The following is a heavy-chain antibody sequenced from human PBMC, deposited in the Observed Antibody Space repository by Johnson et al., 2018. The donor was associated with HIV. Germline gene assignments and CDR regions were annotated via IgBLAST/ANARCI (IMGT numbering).Heavy chain of an antibody. D-gene: IGHD6-6*01. CDR1: GFTFSDYY. CDR2: ISSSGSTI. V-gene: IGHV3-11*04. J-gene: IGHJ3*02. Sequence: ERLVESGGGLERPGGTLRLSCAVSGFTFSDYYMSCIRHAPGKGLGWVSYISSSGSTIYYADSVKGRLTISRDNAKNSLYLEMNSLRAEDTAVYYCAKTALVQSIWDAFDIWGQGTMVTVSS. CDR3: AKTALVQSIWDAFDI.